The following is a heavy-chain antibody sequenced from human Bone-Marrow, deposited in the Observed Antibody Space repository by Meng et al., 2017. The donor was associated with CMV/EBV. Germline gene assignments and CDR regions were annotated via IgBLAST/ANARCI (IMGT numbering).Heavy chain of an antibody. CDR1: GFTFSSYS. CDR2: ISSSSSTI. Sequence: GGSLRLSCAASGFTFSSYSMNWVRQAPGKGLEWVSYISSSSSTIYYADSVKGRFTISRDNAKNSLYLQMNSRRAEDTAVYYCARAPKYQLPKGYYYYGMDVWGQGTTVTVSS. V-gene: IGHV3-48*04. CDR3: ARAPKYQLPKGYYYYGMDV. D-gene: IGHD2-2*01. J-gene: IGHJ6*02.